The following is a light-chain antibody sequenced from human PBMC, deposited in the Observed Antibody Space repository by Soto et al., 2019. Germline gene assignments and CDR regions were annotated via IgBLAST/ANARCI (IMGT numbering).Light chain of an antibody. CDR1: SSDVGTYNF. Sequence: QSALTQPASVSGSPGQSITISCTGTSSDVGTYNFVSWYQQHPGKAPKLMIYEANKRPSGVSNHFSGSKSGKTASLTISGLQAEDEADYYCCSYAGSNKYVFVTGTKLTVL. V-gene: IGLV2-23*01. CDR3: CSYAGSNKYV. J-gene: IGLJ1*01. CDR2: EAN.